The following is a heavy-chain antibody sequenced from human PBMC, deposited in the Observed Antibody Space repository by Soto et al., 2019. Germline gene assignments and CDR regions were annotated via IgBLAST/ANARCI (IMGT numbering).Heavy chain of an antibody. Sequence: PGGSLRLSCAASGFMFISYAMSWVRQAPGKGLEWVSVISGSGDNTYYADSVKGRFTISRDSSKDTLYLQMNSLRADDTAVYYCAKTFFSGSGSYRGWFDPWGQGTQVTVSS. D-gene: IGHD3-10*01. CDR2: ISGSGDNT. V-gene: IGHV3-23*01. CDR3: AKTFFSGSGSYRGWFDP. CDR1: GFMFISYA. J-gene: IGHJ5*02.